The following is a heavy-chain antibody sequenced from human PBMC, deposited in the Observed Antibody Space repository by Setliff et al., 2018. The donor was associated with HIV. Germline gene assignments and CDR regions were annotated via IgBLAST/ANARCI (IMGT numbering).Heavy chain of an antibody. V-gene: IGHV4-59*04. CDR3: ARGKSGSYDAYDM. D-gene: IGHD5-12*01. J-gene: IGHJ3*02. CDR2: VHHRGGT. Sequence: SETLSLTCTVSGDSISSHYWRWIRQPPGKGLEWIGGVHHRGGTYSDPSLESRVTMSVATSKTQFFLKLTSVTAADTAVYYCARGKSGSYDAYDMWGQGTMVTVSS. CDR1: GDSISSHY.